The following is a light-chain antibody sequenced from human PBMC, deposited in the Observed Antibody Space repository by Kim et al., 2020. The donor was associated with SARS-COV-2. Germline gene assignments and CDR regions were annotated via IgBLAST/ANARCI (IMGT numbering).Light chain of an antibody. Sequence: EIVLTQSPAPLSVSPGDRATLSCRTSQGVSSNLAWCQQKPGQAPRLLIYGASTRATGIPARFSGTGSGTEFTLTISSLQPEDFAVYYYQQHNNWPPVTFGQGTKLDIK. V-gene: IGKV3-15*01. J-gene: IGKJ1*01. CDR2: GAS. CDR3: QQHNNWPPVT. CDR1: QGVSSN.